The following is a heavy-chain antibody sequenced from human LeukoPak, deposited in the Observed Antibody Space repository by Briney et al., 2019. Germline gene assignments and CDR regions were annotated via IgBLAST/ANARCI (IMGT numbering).Heavy chain of an antibody. Sequence: GGSLRLSCAASGFTFSDYSMNWVRQAPGKGLEWVSVISSGSTSIYYADSVKGRFTISRDNAKNSLYLQMNSLRIEDTAVYYCASKVSGTRPFDYWGQGTLVTVSS. CDR3: ASKVSGTRPFDY. CDR2: ISSGSTSI. D-gene: IGHD2-2*01. CDR1: GFTFSDYS. J-gene: IGHJ4*02. V-gene: IGHV3-21*01.